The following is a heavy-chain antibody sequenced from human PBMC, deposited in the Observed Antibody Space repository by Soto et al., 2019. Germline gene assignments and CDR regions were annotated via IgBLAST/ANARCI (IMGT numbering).Heavy chain of an antibody. CDR2: ISAYNGNT. D-gene: IGHD6-19*01. CDR3: ARDLVGIAVAGPRDDAFDI. J-gene: IGHJ3*02. CDR1: GYTFTSYG. V-gene: IGHV1-18*01. Sequence: ASVKVSCKASGYTFTSYGISWVRQAPGQGLEWMGWISAYNGNTNYSQKLQGRVTMTRDTSTSTAYMELSSLRSEDTAVYYCARDLVGIAVAGPRDDAFDIWGQGTMVTVSS.